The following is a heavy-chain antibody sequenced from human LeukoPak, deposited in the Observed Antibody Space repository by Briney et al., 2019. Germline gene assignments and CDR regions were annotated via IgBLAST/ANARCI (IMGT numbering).Heavy chain of an antibody. D-gene: IGHD2-2*01. Sequence: ASVKVPCKASGYTFTSFKVNWVRQAPGQGLEWMGIINPSGGSTTYAQSFQGRVTITTDTSTSTAYLELRSLTSEDTAVYYCARRFCSSVSCYDDDAFDVWGQGTLVTVSS. CDR1: GYTFTSFK. V-gene: IGHV1-46*01. CDR2: INPSGGST. J-gene: IGHJ3*01. CDR3: ARRFCSSVSCYDDDAFDV.